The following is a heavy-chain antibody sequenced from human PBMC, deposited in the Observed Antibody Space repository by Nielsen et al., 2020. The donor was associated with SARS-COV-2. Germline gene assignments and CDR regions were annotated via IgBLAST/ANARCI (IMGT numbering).Heavy chain of an antibody. CDR3: AIPSSGYNYGIFDS. Sequence: LSLTCAFSGGSFSVYQWSWVRQAPGKGLEWVSAISRSGDTTYYADSVKGRFTISRDNSKNTLYLQINSLRAEDTAIYYCAIPSSGYNYGIFDSWGQGTLVTVSS. J-gene: IGHJ4*02. V-gene: IGHV3-23*01. CDR2: ISRSGDTT. D-gene: IGHD5-18*01. CDR1: GGSFSVYQ.